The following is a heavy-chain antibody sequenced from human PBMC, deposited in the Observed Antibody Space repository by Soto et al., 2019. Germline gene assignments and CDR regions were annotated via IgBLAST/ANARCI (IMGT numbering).Heavy chain of an antibody. CDR3: AGLMDTHFDRFDY. V-gene: IGHV3-73*02. Sequence: EVELVESGGGLVQPGGSLKLSCAASGFSLSGSFIHWVRQASGKGPEWVGRIASRAHNYATAYGTSVQGRFTVSRDDSLNTAYRQMNALKTEDTAVYFCAGLMDTHFDRFDYWGRGILVTVSA. J-gene: IGHJ4*02. CDR1: GFSLSGSF. CDR2: IASRAHNYAT. D-gene: IGHD5-18*01.